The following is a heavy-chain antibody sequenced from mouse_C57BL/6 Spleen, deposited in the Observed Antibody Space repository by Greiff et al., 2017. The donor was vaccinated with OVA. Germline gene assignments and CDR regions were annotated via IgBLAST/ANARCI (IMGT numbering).Heavy chain of an antibody. CDR3: ARVLTGTRLDY. V-gene: IGHV2-2*01. D-gene: IGHD4-1*01. J-gene: IGHJ4*01. Sequence: VKLMESGPGLVQPSQSLSITCTVSGFSLTSYGVHWVRQSPGKGLEWLGVLWSGGSTDYNAAFISRLSISKDNSNSQVFFKMNSLQADDTAIYYCARVLTGTRLDYWGQGTSVTVSS. CDR2: LWSGGST. CDR1: GFSLTSYG.